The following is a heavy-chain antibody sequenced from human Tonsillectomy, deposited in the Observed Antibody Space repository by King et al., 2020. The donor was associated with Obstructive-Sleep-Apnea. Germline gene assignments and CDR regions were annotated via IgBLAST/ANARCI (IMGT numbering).Heavy chain of an antibody. D-gene: IGHD3-9*01. CDR2: ITSSSSFI. V-gene: IGHV3-21*01. CDR1: GFTFSSYS. CDR3: ARGPYDILTSYYLIDY. J-gene: IGHJ4*02. Sequence: VQLVDSGGGLVKPGGSLRLSCAASGFTFSSYSMNWVRQAPGKGLEWVSSITSSSSFIYYADSVKGRFTISRDNAKNSLYLQMNSLRAEDTAVYYCARGPYDILTSYYLIDYWGQGTLVTVSS.